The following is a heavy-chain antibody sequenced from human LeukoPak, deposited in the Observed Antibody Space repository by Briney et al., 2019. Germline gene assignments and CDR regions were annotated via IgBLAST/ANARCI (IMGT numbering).Heavy chain of an antibody. CDR3: ASLVGATSGDAFDI. V-gene: IGHV3-21*01. D-gene: IGHD1-26*01. J-gene: IGHJ3*02. CDR1: GFTFDDYA. Sequence: GGSLRLSCAASGFTFDDYAMHWVRQAPGKGLEWVSSISSSSSYIYYADSVKGRFTISRDNAKNSLYLQMNSLRAEDTAVYYCASLVGATSGDAFDIWGQGTMVTVSS. CDR2: ISSSSSYI.